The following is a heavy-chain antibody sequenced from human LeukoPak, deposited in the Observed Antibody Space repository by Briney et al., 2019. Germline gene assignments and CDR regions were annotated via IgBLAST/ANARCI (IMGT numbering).Heavy chain of an antibody. CDR2: ISAYNGNT. J-gene: IGHJ5*02. CDR3: AREEKGWFDP. CDR1: GGTFSSYA. V-gene: IGHV1-18*01. Sequence: ASVKVSCKASGGTFSSYAISWVRQAPGQGLEWMGWISAYNGNTNYAQKLQGRVTMTTDTSTSTAYMELRSLRSDDTAVYYCAREEKGWFDPWGQGTLVTVSS.